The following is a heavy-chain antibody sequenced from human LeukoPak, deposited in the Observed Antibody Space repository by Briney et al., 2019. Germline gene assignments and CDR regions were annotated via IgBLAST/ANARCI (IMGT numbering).Heavy chain of an antibody. V-gene: IGHV3-30*18. CDR2: ISYDGSNK. CDR3: AKDLHSGYDY. J-gene: IGHJ4*02. CDR1: GCTLSSYG. D-gene: IGHD5-12*01. Sequence: GGSLRLSCAASGCTLSSYGMHWVRQAPGKGLEWVAVISYDGSNKYYADSVKGRFTISRDNSKNTLYLQMNSLRAEDTAVYYCAKDLHSGYDYWGQGTLVTVSS.